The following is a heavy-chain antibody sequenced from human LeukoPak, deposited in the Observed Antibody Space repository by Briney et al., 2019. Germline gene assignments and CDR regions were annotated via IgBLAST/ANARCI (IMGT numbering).Heavy chain of an antibody. J-gene: IGHJ4*02. Sequence: GASVKVSCKASGYTFTTYSINRVRQAPGQGLEWMGWISTYNRNTNYAQKLQGRVTMTTDTSTSTAYMELRSLRSDDTAVYYCAKDRWRDGTSSFDNWGQGTLVTVSS. CDR2: ISTYNRNT. D-gene: IGHD6-6*01. CDR3: AKDRWRDGTSSFDN. CDR1: GYTFTTYS. V-gene: IGHV1-18*01.